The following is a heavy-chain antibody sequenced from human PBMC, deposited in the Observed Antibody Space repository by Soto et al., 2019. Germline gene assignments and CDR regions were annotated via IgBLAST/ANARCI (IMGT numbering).Heavy chain of an antibody. V-gene: IGHV4-59*08. J-gene: IGHJ6*03. D-gene: IGHD2-2*01. CDR2: IYYSGST. CDR1: GGSISSYY. CDR3: ARHGPDCSSTSCYVYYYYYMDV. Sequence: SETLSLTCTVSGGSISSYYWSWIRQPPGKGLEWIGYIYYSGSTNYNPSLKSRVTISVDTSKNQFSLKLSSVTAADTAVYYCARHGPDCSSTSCYVYYYYYMDVWGKGTTVTVS.